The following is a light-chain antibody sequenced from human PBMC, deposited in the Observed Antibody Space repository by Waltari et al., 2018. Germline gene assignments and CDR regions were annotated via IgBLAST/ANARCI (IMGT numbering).Light chain of an antibody. J-gene: IGLJ1*01. CDR1: STDLASYNL. V-gene: IGLV2-23*01. CDR2: EAT. Sequence: QSALSQPASVSGSPGQSLTITCTGASTDLASYNLVAWYQHHPNRAPKLIIYEATKRPSGISHRVAGAKSGGTASLRISGLQADDEADYYCCSYTGSSTSYGCGGGTKVTVL. CDR3: CSYTGSSTSYG.